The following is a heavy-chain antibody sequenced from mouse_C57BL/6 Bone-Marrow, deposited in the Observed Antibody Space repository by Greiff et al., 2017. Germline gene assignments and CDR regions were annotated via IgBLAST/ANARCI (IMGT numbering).Heavy chain of an antibody. CDR2: IYPGSGST. CDR3: ARDYYDYGYAMDY. J-gene: IGHJ4*01. Sequence: QVQLQQPGAELVKPGASVKMSCKASGYTFTSYWITWVKQRPGQGLEWIGDIYPGSGSTNYNEQFKSKATLTVDTSSSTAYMQLSSLTSEDSAVYYCARDYYDYGYAMDYWGQGTSVTVAS. D-gene: IGHD2-4*01. CDR1: GYTFTSYW. V-gene: IGHV1-55*01.